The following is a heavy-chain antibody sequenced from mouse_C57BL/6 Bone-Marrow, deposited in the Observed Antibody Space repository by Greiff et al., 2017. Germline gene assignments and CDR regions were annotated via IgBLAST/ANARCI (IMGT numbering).Heavy chain of an antibody. Sequence: DVKLVESGGDLVKPGGSLKLSCAASGFTFSSYGMSWVRQTPDKRLEWVATISSGGSYTYYPDSVKGRFTISRDNAKNTLYLQMSSLKSEDTAMYYCARHERGFAYWGQGTLVTVSA. CDR3: ARHERGFAY. CDR1: GFTFSSYG. V-gene: IGHV5-6*02. J-gene: IGHJ3*01. CDR2: ISSGGSYT.